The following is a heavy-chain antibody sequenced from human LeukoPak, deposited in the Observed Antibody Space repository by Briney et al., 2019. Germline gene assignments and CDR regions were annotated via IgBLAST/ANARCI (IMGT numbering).Heavy chain of an antibody. CDR2: ISAYNGNT. J-gene: IGHJ3*02. CDR1: GYTFTSYG. V-gene: IGHV1-18*01. D-gene: IGHD1-14*01. CDR3: ASMDNGTRYAFDI. Sequence: ASVNVSCKASGYTFTSYGISWVRQAPGQGLECMGWISAYNGNTNYAQKLQGRVTMTTDTSTSTAYMELRSLRSDDTAVYYCASMDNGTRYAFDIWGQGTMVTVSS.